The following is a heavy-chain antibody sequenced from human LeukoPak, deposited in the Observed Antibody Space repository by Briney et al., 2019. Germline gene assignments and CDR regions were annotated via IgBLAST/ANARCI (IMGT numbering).Heavy chain of an antibody. CDR2: IKQDGSEK. CDR3: ARRLDYDSGQIDYYYYYGMDV. J-gene: IGHJ6*02. V-gene: IGHV3-7*01. CDR1: GFTFSSYW. D-gene: IGHD3-16*01. Sequence: GGSLRLSCAASGFTFSSYWMSWVRQAPGKGLEWVANIKQDGSEKYYVDSVKGRFTISRDNAKNSLYLQMNSLRAEDTAVYYCARRLDYDSGQIDYYYYYGMDVWGQGTTVTVPS.